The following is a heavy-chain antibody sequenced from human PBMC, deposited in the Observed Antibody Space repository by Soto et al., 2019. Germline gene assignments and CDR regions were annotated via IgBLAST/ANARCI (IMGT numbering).Heavy chain of an antibody. J-gene: IGHJ6*02. CDR2: IRSKAYGGTT. Sequence: GGSLRLSCTASGFTFGYYAMSWVRQSPGKGLEWVGFIRSKAYGGTTEYAASVKGRFTISRDDSKSIAYLQMNSLKTEDTAVYYCTRDGYSSTIYYYGMDVWGQGTTVTVSS. V-gene: IGHV3-49*04. D-gene: IGHD6-13*01. CDR3: TRDGYSSTIYYYGMDV. CDR1: GFTFGYYA.